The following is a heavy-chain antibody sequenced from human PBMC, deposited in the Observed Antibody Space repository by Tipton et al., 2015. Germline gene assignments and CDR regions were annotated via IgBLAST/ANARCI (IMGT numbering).Heavy chain of an antibody. CDR2: IYYSGST. CDR1: GGSISSRNYY. Sequence: TLSLTCTVSGGSISSRNYYWGWIRQHPGKGLEWIGYIYYSGSTYYNPSLKSRVTISVDTSKSQFSLKLSSVTAADTAVYYCARESQAGRESYYYYFGMDVWGQGTTVTVSS. CDR3: ARESQAGRESYYYYFGMDV. D-gene: IGHD6-19*01. V-gene: IGHV4-31*03. J-gene: IGHJ6*02.